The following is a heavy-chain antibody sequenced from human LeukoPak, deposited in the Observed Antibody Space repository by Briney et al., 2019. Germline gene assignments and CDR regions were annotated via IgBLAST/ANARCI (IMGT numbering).Heavy chain of an antibody. D-gene: IGHD3-3*01. J-gene: IGHJ6*02. CDR1: GYTFTSYG. Sequence: ASVKLSCKASGYTFTSYGISWVRQAPGQGLEWMGWISAYNGNTNYAQKLQGRVTMTTDTSTSTAYMELRSLRSDDTAVYYCSREGAGDFWSGYYSGYGMDVWGQGTTVTVSS. V-gene: IGHV1-18*01. CDR3: SREGAGDFWSGYYSGYGMDV. CDR2: ISAYNGNT.